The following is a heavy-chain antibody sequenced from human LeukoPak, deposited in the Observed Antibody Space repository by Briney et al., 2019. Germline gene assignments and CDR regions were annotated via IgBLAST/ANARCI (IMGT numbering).Heavy chain of an antibody. V-gene: IGHV3-20*04. CDR3: ARVYYYDSSGYYYSGGVFDY. Sequence: GGSLRLSCAASGFTFDDYGMSWVRQAPGKGLERVSGINWNGGSTGYADSVKGRFTISRDNAKNSLYLQMNSLRAEDTALYYCARVYYYDSSGYYYSGGVFDYWGQGTLVTVSS. CDR2: INWNGGST. J-gene: IGHJ4*02. CDR1: GFTFDDYG. D-gene: IGHD3-22*01.